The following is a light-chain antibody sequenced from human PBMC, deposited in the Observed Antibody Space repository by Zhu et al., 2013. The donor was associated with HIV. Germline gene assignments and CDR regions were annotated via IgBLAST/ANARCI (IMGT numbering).Light chain of an antibody. V-gene: IGKV1-17*01. Sequence: DIQMTQSPSSLSASVGDRVTITCRASQGIGTDLGWYQQKPGQAPKRLMYAASSLQRGVPSRFSGSGSGTEFTLTISSLQPEDFATYYCVQHNTFLSTFGGGTKVEI. CDR1: QGIGTD. J-gene: IGKJ4*01. CDR3: VQHNTFLST. CDR2: AAS.